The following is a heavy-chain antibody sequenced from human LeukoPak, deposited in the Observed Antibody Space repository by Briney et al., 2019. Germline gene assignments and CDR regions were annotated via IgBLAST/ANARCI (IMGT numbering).Heavy chain of an antibody. CDR2: ISGSGGST. V-gene: IGHV3-23*01. CDR3: AKDSGWGSRIIDAFDI. D-gene: IGHD6-19*01. Sequence: PGGSLRLSCAASGFTFSSYAMSWVCQAPGKGLEWVSAISGSGGSTYYADSVKGRFTISRDNSKNTLYLQMNSLRAEDTAVYYCAKDSGWGSRIIDAFDIWGQGTMVTVSS. CDR1: GFTFSSYA. J-gene: IGHJ3*02.